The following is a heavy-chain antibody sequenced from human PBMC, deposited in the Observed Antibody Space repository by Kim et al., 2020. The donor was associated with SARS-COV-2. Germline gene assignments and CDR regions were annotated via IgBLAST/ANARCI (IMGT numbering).Heavy chain of an antibody. CDR3: ARGVRSEMATSTPLEY. CDR2: INTNTGNP. Sequence: ASVKVSCKASGYTFTSYAMNWVRQAPGQGLEWMGWINTNTGNPTYAQGFTGRFVFSLDTSVSTAYLQISSLKAEDTAVYYCARGVRSEMATSTPLEYWGQGTLVTVSS. V-gene: IGHV7-4-1*02. J-gene: IGHJ4*02. D-gene: IGHD5-12*01. CDR1: GYTFTSYA.